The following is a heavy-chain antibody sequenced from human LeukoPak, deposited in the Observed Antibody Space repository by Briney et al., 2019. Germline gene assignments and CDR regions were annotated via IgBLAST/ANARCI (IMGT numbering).Heavy chain of an antibody. V-gene: IGHV4-59*08. CDR2: TFYTGST. D-gene: IGHD3-16*01. Sequence: SETLSLTCTVSGVSISSHYWSWLRQSPGRGLEWIGFTFYTGSTNSNPSLKSRVTMSADPSKNQVSLRLISVTAADTAIYYCARHRDSLGFHNWFDPWGQGTLVSVSS. CDR1: GVSISSHY. J-gene: IGHJ5*02. CDR3: ARHRDSLGFHNWFDP.